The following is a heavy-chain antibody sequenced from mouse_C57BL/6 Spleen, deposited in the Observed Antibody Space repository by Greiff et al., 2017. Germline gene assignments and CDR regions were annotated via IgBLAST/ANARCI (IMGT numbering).Heavy chain of an antibody. V-gene: IGHV1-81*01. D-gene: IGHD2-3*01. CDR2: IYPRSGNT. Sequence: VQRVESGAELARPGASVKLSCKASGYTFTSYGISWVKQRTGQGLEWIGEIYPRSGNTYYNEKFKGKATLTADKSSSTAYMELRSLTSEDSAVYFCARLGDGPAWFAYWGQGTLVTVSA. CDR3: ARLGDGPAWFAY. CDR1: GYTFTSYG. J-gene: IGHJ3*01.